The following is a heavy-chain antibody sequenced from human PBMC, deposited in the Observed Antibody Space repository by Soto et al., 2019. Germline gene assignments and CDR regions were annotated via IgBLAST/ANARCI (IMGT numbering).Heavy chain of an antibody. CDR2: ISWDGGIT. CDR1: GFTFNAYT. D-gene: IGHD3-9*01. Sequence: GGSLRLSCAASGFTFNAYTMHWVRQAPGKGLEWVSLISWDGGITYYGDSVKGRFTVSRDNSDNSLYLQMTSLRSDDTAFYYCAKDSYDILTGQKRYFDSWGQGVLVTVSS. J-gene: IGHJ4*02. CDR3: AKDSYDILTGQKRYFDS. V-gene: IGHV3-43*01.